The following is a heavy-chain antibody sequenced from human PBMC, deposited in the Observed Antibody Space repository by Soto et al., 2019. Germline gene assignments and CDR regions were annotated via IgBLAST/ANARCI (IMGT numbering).Heavy chain of an antibody. J-gene: IGHJ4*02. Sequence: QVQLVESGGGVVQPRRSLRLSCAASGFTFISYAMNWVRQAPGKGLEWVALISYDGSNTYYADSVKGRFTISRDSSKNTLYLQMNSLRAADTAVYYCGRCSSTSCHLGSDYWGQGTLVTVSS. CDR2: ISYDGSNT. CDR3: GRCSSTSCHLGSDY. CDR1: GFTFISYA. D-gene: IGHD2-2*01. V-gene: IGHV3-30-3*01.